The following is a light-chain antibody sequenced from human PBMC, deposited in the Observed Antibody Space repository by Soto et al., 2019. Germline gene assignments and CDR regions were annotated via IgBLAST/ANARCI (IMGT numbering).Light chain of an antibody. V-gene: IGKV1-27*01. J-gene: IGKJ3*01. CDR1: QGVGNY. Sequence: DIPMTQSPSSLSASVGDRVTITCRASQGVGNYLAWYQQKPGKVPNVLIYGASTLQSEVPSRFSGSGFGTVFTLIITSLQPEDVATYYCQKYDSAPCTFGPGTKVDIK. CDR2: GAS. CDR3: QKYDSAPCT.